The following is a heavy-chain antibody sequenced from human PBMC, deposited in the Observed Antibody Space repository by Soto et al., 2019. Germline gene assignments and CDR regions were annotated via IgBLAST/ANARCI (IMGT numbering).Heavy chain of an antibody. D-gene: IGHD6-6*01. J-gene: IGHJ6*02. CDR2: IIPIFGTA. V-gene: IGHV1-69*12. Sequence: QVQLVQSGAEVKKPGSSVKVSCKASGGTFSSYAISWVRQAPGQGLEWMGGIIPIFGTANYAQKFQGRVTITADETTSTAYMELSSLRSEDTAVYYCAREFTYSSSSSYYSYGMDVWGQGSTVTDSS. CDR1: GGTFSSYA. CDR3: AREFTYSSSSSYYSYGMDV.